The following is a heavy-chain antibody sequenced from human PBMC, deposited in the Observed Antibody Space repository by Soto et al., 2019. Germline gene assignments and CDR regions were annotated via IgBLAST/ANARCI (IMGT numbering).Heavy chain of an antibody. CDR1: GYSISSGYY. Sequence: SETLSLTCAVSGYSISSGYYWGWIRQPPGKGLEWIGSIYHSGSTYYNPSLKSRATISVDTSKNQFSLRLTSVTAADTAMYYCSRNKNTIGGATKYNWFDPWGQGTLVTVSS. D-gene: IGHD1-26*01. J-gene: IGHJ5*02. CDR2: IYHSGST. CDR3: SRNKNTIGGATKYNWFDP. V-gene: IGHV4-38-2*01.